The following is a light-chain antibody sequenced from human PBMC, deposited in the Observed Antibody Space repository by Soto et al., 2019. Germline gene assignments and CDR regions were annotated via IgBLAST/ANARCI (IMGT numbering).Light chain of an antibody. CDR1: GSDIGDYDY. Sequence: QSVLTQPASVSGSPGHSITISCSGTGSDIGDYDYVSWYQQHPGKAPKLIIYDVNNRPSGVSDRFSGSKSGNTASLTISGLQADDEGDYYCSLYTSTSTLFGGGTKLTVL. CDR3: SLYTSTSTL. V-gene: IGLV2-14*01. CDR2: DVN. J-gene: IGLJ2*01.